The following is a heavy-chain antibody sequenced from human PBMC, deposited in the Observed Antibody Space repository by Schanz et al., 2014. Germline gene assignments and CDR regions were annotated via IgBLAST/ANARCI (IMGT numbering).Heavy chain of an antibody. V-gene: IGHV3-66*01. CDR1: GFSVTTNY. CDR3: AKRCSSTSCSHGAFDI. CDR2: IYTGTPT. Sequence: EVQLVQSGGGLVQPGGSLRLSCAASGFSVTTNYMTWVRQAPGKGLEWVSVIYTGTPTYYADSVKGRFTISRDSSKNTVSLQMNSLRDEDTAMYYCAKRCSSTSCSHGAFDIWGQGTMVTVSS. J-gene: IGHJ3*02. D-gene: IGHD2-2*01.